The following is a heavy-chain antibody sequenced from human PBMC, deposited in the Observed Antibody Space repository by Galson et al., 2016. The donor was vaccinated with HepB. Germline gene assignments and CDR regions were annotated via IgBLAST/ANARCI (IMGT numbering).Heavy chain of an antibody. CDR3: AMSRHNYYFDV. D-gene: IGHD1-1*01. Sequence: SETLSLTCTVSGYSISSYYWSWLRQPPGKGLEWIGSIYSTGTTEYSPSLESRVTISVEMSKTQFSLKLRSVTAADTAVYYCAMSRHNYYFDVWGRGTLVTVSS. CDR2: IYSTGTT. V-gene: IGHV4-59*01. J-gene: IGHJ2*01. CDR1: GYSISSYY.